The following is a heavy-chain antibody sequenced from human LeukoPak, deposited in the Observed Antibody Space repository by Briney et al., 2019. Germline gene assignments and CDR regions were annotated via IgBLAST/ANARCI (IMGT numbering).Heavy chain of an antibody. D-gene: IGHD3-16*01. CDR1: GFTFSSYA. Sequence: PGGSLRLSCAASGFTFSSYAMHWVRQAPGKGLEYVSAISSNGGSTYYANSVKGRFTISRDNSKNTLYLQMGSLRAEDMAVYYCARGGWGETRPPDYWGQGTLVTVSS. V-gene: IGHV3-64*01. CDR2: ISSNGGST. CDR3: ARGGWGETRPPDY. J-gene: IGHJ4*02.